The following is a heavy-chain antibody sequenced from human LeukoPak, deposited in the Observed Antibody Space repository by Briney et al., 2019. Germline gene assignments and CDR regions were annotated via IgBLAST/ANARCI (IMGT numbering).Heavy chain of an antibody. D-gene: IGHD6-25*01. CDR1: GGSVTSTNW. V-gene: IGHV4-4*02. Sequence: SETLSLTCDVSGGSVTSTNWWTWFRQPPGKGLEWIGEVHLDGRTNYNPSLKSRLVMSADLPEDHISLELTSVTAADTAVYYCAREGGFYRPLDYSGQGTLVTVSS. J-gene: IGHJ4*02. CDR2: VHLDGRT. CDR3: AREGGFYRPLDY.